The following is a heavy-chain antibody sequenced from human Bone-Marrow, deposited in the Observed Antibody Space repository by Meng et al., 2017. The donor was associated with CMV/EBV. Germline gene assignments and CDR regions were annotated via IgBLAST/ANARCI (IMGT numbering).Heavy chain of an antibody. J-gene: IGHJ6*02. CDR3: ARGTKQLTYYYYYYGMDV. Sequence: SETLSLTCSVYGGSFSGYYWSWIRQPPGKGLEWIGEINHSGSTNYNPSLKSRVTISVDTSKNQFSLKLSSVTAADTAVYYCARGTKQLTYYYYYYGMDVCGQGTTATVSS. D-gene: IGHD2-2*01. CDR2: INHSGST. CDR1: GGSFSGYY. V-gene: IGHV4-34*01.